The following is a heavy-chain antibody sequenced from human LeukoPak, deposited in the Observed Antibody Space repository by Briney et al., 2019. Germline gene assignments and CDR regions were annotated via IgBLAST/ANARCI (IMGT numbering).Heavy chain of an antibody. J-gene: IGHJ4*02. D-gene: IGHD3-22*01. CDR2: ISAYNGNT. CDR3: ARVVRDSSEGYFDY. Sequence: ASVKVSCXASGYTFTSYGISWVRQAPGQGLEWTGWISAYNGNTDYAQKLQGRVTMTTDTSTSTAYMELRSLRSDDTAVYYCARVVRDSSEGYFDYWGQGTLVTVSS. CDR1: GYTFTSYG. V-gene: IGHV1-18*01.